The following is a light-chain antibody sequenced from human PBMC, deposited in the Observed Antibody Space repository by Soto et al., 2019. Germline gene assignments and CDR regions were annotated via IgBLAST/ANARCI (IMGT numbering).Light chain of an antibody. CDR2: DAS. Sequence: DIVLTQSPGTLSLSPGERATLSCRASQGVSSSYLAWYQQKPGQAPRLLIYDASNRATGIPARFSGSGSGTDFTLTISSLEPEDFAVYYCQQRSNWPLTFGGGTKVDIK. CDR1: QGVSSSY. J-gene: IGKJ4*01. V-gene: IGKV3D-20*02. CDR3: QQRSNWPLT.